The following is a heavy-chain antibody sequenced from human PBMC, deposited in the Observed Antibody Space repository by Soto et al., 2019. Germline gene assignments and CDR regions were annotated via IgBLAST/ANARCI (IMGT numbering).Heavy chain of an antibody. CDR3: AKALTVTTIRETY. Sequence: QVQLVESGGGVVQPGRSLRLSCAASGFTFSSYGMHWVRQAPGKGLEWVAVISYDGSNKYYADSVKGRFTISRDNSKNTLYLQMTSLRAEDTAVYYCAKALTVTTIRETYWGQGTLVTVSS. J-gene: IGHJ4*02. CDR2: ISYDGSNK. CDR1: GFTFSSYG. D-gene: IGHD1-20*01. V-gene: IGHV3-30*18.